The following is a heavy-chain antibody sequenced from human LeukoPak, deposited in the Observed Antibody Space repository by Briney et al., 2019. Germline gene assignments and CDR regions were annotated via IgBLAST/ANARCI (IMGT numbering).Heavy chain of an antibody. J-gene: IGHJ4*02. CDR2: INPNSGVT. CDR1: GYTFTGYY. Sequence: ASVKVSCKASGYTFTGYYIHWVRQAPGQGLEWMGWINPNSGVTNYAQKFQGRVTMTRDTSISTGYMELSRLRSDDTAVYHCTRGHTRGYNYQDYFDYWGQGSLVTISS. V-gene: IGHV1-2*02. D-gene: IGHD5-18*01. CDR3: TRGHTRGYNYQDYFDY.